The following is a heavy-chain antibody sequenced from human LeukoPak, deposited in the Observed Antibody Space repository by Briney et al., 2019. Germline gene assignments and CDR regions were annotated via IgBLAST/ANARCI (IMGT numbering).Heavy chain of an antibody. V-gene: IGHV1-69*13. D-gene: IGHD4-23*01. J-gene: IGHJ3*02. CDR2: IIPIFGTA. CDR1: GGTFSSYA. CDR3: ASACGGNSGDDAFDI. Sequence: SVKVSCKASGGTFSSYAISWVRQAPGQGLEWMGGIIPIFGTANYAQKFQGRVTITADESTSTAYMELSSLRSEDTAVYYCASACGGNSGDDAFDIWGQGTMVTVSS.